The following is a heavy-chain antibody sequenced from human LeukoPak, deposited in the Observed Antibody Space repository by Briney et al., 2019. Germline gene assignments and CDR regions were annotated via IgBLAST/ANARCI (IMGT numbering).Heavy chain of an antibody. J-gene: IGHJ3*02. V-gene: IGHV1-46*01. CDR3: ARAGDYGGKPDASDI. Sequence: ASVKVSCKASGYTFTSYYMYWVRQAPGQGLEWMGIINPSGGSTSYAQKFQGRVTMTRDTSTSTVYMELSSLRSEDTAVYYCARAGDYGGKPDASDIWGQGTMVTVSS. D-gene: IGHD4-23*01. CDR1: GYTFTSYY. CDR2: INPSGGST.